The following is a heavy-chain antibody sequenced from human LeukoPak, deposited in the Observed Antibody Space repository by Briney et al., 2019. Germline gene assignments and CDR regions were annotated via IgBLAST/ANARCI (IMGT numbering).Heavy chain of an antibody. CDR3: ARERGRGRDSPWFDY. D-gene: IGHD1-26*01. Sequence: GGSLRLSCAASGFIVSGDSMSWVRQAPGKGLEWVSVIYSDGSTYYADSVKGRFTISRDNSKNTLDLQMTGLRAEDTAVYYCARERGRGRDSPWFDYWGQGTLVTVSS. J-gene: IGHJ4*02. V-gene: IGHV3-53*01. CDR2: IYSDGST. CDR1: GFIVSGDS.